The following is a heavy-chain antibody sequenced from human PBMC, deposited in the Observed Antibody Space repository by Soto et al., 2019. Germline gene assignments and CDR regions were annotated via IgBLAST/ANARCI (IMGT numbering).Heavy chain of an antibody. V-gene: IGHV3-64D*06. D-gene: IGHD2-15*01. J-gene: IGHJ4*02. CDR3: VKQAHGLDGVAFDF. Sequence: GGSLRLSCSASGFIFSESTIYWVRQVPGKGLEAISAVSTSGRSTYYADSVKDRFTISRDNSKNTLFLQMGSLRPEDTAIYYCVKQAHGLDGVAFDFWGQGTQVTVSS. CDR2: VSTSGRST. CDR1: GFIFSEST.